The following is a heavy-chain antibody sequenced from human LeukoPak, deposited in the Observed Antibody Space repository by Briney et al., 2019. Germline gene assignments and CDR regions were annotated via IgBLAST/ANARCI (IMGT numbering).Heavy chain of an antibody. Sequence: SETLSLTCAVSGYSISSGYYWGWIRQPPGKGLEWIGSIYHSGSTYYNPSLKSRVTISVDTPKNQFSLKLSSVTAADTAVYYCARLDIVVVPAAIGIHDAFDIWGQGTMVTVSS. CDR3: ARLDIVVVPAAIGIHDAFDI. V-gene: IGHV4-38-2*01. CDR1: GYSISSGYY. CDR2: IYHSGST. D-gene: IGHD2-2*02. J-gene: IGHJ3*02.